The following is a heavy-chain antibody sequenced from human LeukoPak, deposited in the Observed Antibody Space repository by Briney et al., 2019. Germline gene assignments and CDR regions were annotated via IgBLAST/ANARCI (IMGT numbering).Heavy chain of an antibody. CDR3: ARSKGGSSWYVGYYYYYMDV. CDR1: GYTFTSYG. D-gene: IGHD6-13*01. Sequence: ASVTVSCKASGYTFTSYGISWVRQAPGQGLEWMGWISAYNGNTNYAQKLQGRVTMTTDTSTSTAYMELRSLRSDDTAVYYCARSKGGSSWYVGYYYYYMDVWGKGTTVTVSS. J-gene: IGHJ6*03. V-gene: IGHV1-18*01. CDR2: ISAYNGNT.